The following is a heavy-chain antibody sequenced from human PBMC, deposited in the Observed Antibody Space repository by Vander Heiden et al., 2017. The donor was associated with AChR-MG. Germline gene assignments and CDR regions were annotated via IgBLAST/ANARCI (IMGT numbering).Heavy chain of an antibody. Sequence: EVQLVESGGDMVQPGRSLRLSCAASGFSFDDYDMHWVRQVPGKGLEWVSGISWNSGKIGYVDSVKGRFSISRDNAKYSLYLQMNSLRLEDTALYYCVKGHDYNYMDVWGKGTTVTVSS. CDR1: GFSFDDYD. J-gene: IGHJ6*03. CDR2: ISWNSGKI. V-gene: IGHV3-9*01. CDR3: VKGHDYNYMDV.